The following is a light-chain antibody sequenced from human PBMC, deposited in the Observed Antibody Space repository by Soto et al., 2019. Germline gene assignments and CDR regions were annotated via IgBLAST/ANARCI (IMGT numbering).Light chain of an antibody. V-gene: IGKV1-39*01. CDR1: QSISSY. CDR2: ATS. CDR3: LLSYTTPRK. J-gene: IGKJ1*01. Sequence: DIQMTQSPSSLSASVGDGVTITCRASQSISSYLNRYKQKPGKAPKLLIYATSSLQSGVTSRFNNNESGTDFPLSISRMQPEDFATNYCLLSYTTPRKFGQGNRVEIK.